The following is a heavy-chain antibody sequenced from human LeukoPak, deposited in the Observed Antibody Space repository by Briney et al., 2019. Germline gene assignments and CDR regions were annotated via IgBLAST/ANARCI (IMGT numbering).Heavy chain of an antibody. CDR3: ARGGEWLVRHFDY. V-gene: IGHV4-38-2*02. CDR1: GGSISSGYY. Sequence: SETLSLTCTVSGGSISSGYYWGWIRPPPGKGLEWIGSIYHSGSTYYNPSLKSRVTISVDTSKNQFSLKLSSVTAADTAVYYCARGGEWLVRHFDYWGQGTLVTVSS. D-gene: IGHD6-19*01. J-gene: IGHJ4*02. CDR2: IYHSGST.